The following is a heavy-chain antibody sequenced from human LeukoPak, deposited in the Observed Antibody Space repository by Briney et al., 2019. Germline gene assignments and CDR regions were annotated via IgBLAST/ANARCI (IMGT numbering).Heavy chain of an antibody. V-gene: IGHV4-4*07. CDR2: IYTSGST. J-gene: IGHJ5*02. CDR3: ARDVSGDYDFWSGSLADWFDP. D-gene: IGHD3-3*01. Sequence: NPSETLSLTCTVSGGSISSYYWSWIRQPAGKGLEWIGRIYTSGSTNYNPSLKSRVTMSVDTSKNQFSLKLSSVTAADTAVYYCARDVSGDYDFWSGSLADWFDPWGQGTLVTVSS. CDR1: GGSISSYY.